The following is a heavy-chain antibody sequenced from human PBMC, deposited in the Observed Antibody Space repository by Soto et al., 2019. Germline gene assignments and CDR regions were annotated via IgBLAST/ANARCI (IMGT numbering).Heavy chain of an antibody. J-gene: IGHJ4*02. D-gene: IGHD3-3*01. Sequence: QVQLVESGGGVGQPGRSLRLSCAASGFTFSSCAMHWVRQAPGKGLEWVAVISYDGSNKYYADSVKGRFTVSRDNSKNTLYLQVNSLRAEDTAVYYCARDKRDLRFLEWSYYFDYWGQGTLVTVSS. CDR1: GFTFSSCA. CDR2: ISYDGSNK. V-gene: IGHV3-30-3*01. CDR3: ARDKRDLRFLEWSYYFDY.